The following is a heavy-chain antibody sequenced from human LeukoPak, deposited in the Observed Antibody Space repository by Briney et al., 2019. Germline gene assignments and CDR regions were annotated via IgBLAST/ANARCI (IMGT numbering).Heavy chain of an antibody. Sequence: GGSLRLSCAASGFTFNSYAMSWVRQAPGKGLEWVSTISGSGGSTYYADSVKGRFTISRDNSKNTLYLQMNSLRAEDTAVYYCAKYTAYSTGWPSYWGQGTLVTVS. V-gene: IGHV3-23*01. CDR1: GFTFNSYA. J-gene: IGHJ4*02. CDR2: ISGSGGST. CDR3: AKYTAYSTGWPSY. D-gene: IGHD6-19*01.